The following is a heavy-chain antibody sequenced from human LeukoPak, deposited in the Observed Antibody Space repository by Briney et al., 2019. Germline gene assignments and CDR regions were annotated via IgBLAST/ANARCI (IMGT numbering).Heavy chain of an antibody. J-gene: IGHJ4*02. D-gene: IGHD1-26*01. CDR3: ARNLGGTYPD. Sequence: ASVKVSCKASGYTFTNYHMHWVRQAPGQGLEWMGIISPSGGSTTYARKFQGRVTMTRDTSTSTVYMELSSLRSEDTAVYYCARNLGGTYPDWGQGTLVTVSS. V-gene: IGHV1-46*01. CDR1: GYTFTNYH. CDR2: ISPSGGST.